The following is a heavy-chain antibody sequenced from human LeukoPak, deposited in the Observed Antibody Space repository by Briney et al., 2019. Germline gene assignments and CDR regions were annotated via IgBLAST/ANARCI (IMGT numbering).Heavy chain of an antibody. J-gene: IGHJ4*02. Sequence: SETLSLTCTVSDGSISSYYWSWIRQPPGKGLEWIGYIYYTGNTNYNPSLKSRVTISVDTSKNQFSLKLSSVTAADTAVYYRARYYCSSTICSHFDYWGQGTLVTVSS. CDR2: IYYTGNT. V-gene: IGHV4-59*01. CDR3: ARYYCSSTICSHFDY. D-gene: IGHD2-2*01. CDR1: DGSISSYY.